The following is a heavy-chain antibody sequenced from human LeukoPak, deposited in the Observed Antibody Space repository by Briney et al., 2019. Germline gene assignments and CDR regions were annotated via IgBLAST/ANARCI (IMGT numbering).Heavy chain of an antibody. D-gene: IGHD1-26*01. CDR1: GFTFSSYE. CDR3: ARATSGSYANY. Sequence: GGSLRLSCAASGFTFSSYEMNWVRQAPGKGLEWVSYISSSGSTIYYADSLKGRFTISRDNAKNSLYLQMNSLRAEDTAVYYCARATSGSYANYWGQGTLVTVSS. CDR2: ISSSGSTI. J-gene: IGHJ4*02. V-gene: IGHV3-48*03.